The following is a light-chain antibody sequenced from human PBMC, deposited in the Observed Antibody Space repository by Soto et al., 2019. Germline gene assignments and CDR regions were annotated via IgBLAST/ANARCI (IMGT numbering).Light chain of an antibody. Sequence: EIVMTQSPATLSVPPGERATLSCRASQSVSGNLAWYQQKPGQAPRLLIYGASTRATGIPVRFSGSGSGTEFTLTISSLQSEDFAVYYWQQYTNWPRTFGQGTKVDIK. CDR2: GAS. CDR3: QQYTNWPRT. V-gene: IGKV3-15*01. CDR1: QSVSGN. J-gene: IGKJ1*01.